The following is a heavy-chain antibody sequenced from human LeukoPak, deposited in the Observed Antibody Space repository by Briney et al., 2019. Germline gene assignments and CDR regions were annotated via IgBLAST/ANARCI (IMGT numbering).Heavy chain of an antibody. J-gene: IGHJ4*02. V-gene: IGHV3-21*01. CDR1: GFTFSIYT. Sequence: GGSLRLSCAASGFTFSIYTVNWVRQAPGKGLEWVSSISSSTFIYSADSVKGRFTISRDNAKNSLFLQMNSLRAEDTAVYYCSRDLSSSALDYWGQGTLVTVSS. CDR2: ISSSTFI. D-gene: IGHD6-25*01. CDR3: SRDLSSSALDY.